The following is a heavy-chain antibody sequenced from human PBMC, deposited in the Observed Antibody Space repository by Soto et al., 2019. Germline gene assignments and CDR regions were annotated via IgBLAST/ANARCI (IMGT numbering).Heavy chain of an antibody. CDR2: ISSSSSTI. CDR3: ARHPERIAQIGWFDP. Sequence: GGSLRLSYAASGFTFSSYSMNWVRQAPGKGLEWVSYISSSSSTIYYADSVKGRFTISRDNAKNSLYLQMNSLRAEDTALYYCARHPERIAQIGWFDPWGQGTLVTVSS. V-gene: IGHV3-48*01. CDR1: GFTFSSYS. D-gene: IGHD6-13*01. J-gene: IGHJ5*02.